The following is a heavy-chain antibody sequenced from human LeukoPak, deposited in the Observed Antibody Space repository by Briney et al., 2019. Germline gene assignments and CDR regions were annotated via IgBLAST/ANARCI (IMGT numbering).Heavy chain of an antibody. V-gene: IGHV3-53*05. CDR1: GFTVSSNY. D-gene: IGHD3-3*01. J-gene: IGHJ4*02. CDR2: IYSGGST. Sequence: PGGSLRLSCAASGFTVSSNYMSWVRQAPGKGLEWVSVIYSGGSTYYADSVKGRFTISRDNSKNTLYLQMNSLRAEDTAVYYCARDGNSYYDFWSGYPPPDYWGQGTLVTVSS. CDR3: ARDGNSYYDFWSGYPPPDY.